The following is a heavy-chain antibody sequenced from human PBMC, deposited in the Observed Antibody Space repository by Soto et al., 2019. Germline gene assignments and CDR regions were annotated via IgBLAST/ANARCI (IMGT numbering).Heavy chain of an antibody. CDR2: ISSSSSYI. CDR3: ARENEGQYFDY. J-gene: IGHJ4*02. Sequence: GGSLRLSCAASGFTFSSYSMNWVRQAPGKGLEWVSSISSSSSYIYYADSVKGRFTISRDNAKNSLYLQMNSLRAEDTAVYYCARENEGQYFDYWGQGTLVTVSS. V-gene: IGHV3-21*01. CDR1: GFTFSSYS.